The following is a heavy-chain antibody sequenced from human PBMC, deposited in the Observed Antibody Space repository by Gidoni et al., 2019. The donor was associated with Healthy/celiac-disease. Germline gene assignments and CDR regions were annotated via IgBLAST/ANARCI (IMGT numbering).Heavy chain of an antibody. CDR2: ISYDGSNK. CDR1: GFPFSHYA. J-gene: IGHJ4*02. D-gene: IGHD6-13*01. CDR3: ARDGEHSSSQEEDFDY. V-gene: IGHV3-30-3*01. Sequence: QVQLVESGGGVVQPGSSLRLSCAASGFPFSHYAMHWVRQAPGRGLGGGAVISYDGSNKYYADSVKGRLTISRDNSKNTLYLQMNSLGAEDTAVYYCARDGEHSSSQEEDFDYWGQGTLVTVSS.